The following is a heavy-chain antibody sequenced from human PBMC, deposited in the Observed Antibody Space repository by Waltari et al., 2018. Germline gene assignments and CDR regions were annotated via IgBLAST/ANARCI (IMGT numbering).Heavy chain of an antibody. V-gene: IGHV4-31*01. J-gene: IGHJ3*02. D-gene: IGHD3-3*01. Sequence: QVQLQESGPGLVKPSPTLSLTCTVSGGSISSGGYYWSWIRQTPGKGLEWIGYIYYSGSTYYNPSLKSLVTISVDTSKNQFSLKLSSVTAADTAVYYCARTTIFGVVIPFAFDIWGQGTMVTVSS. CDR1: GGSISSGGYY. CDR3: ARTTIFGVVIPFAFDI. CDR2: IYYSGST.